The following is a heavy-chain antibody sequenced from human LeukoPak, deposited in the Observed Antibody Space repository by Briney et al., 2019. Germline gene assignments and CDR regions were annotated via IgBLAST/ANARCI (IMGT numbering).Heavy chain of an antibody. CDR1: GYTFTNYY. D-gene: IGHD3-3*01. J-gene: IGHJ6*02. CDR2: INPSGGST. V-gene: IGHV1-46*01. Sequence: ASVKVSCKASGYTFTNYYIHWVRQAPGQGLEWMGIINPSGGSTSYAQTFQGRVTMTRDTSTNTAYMELSSLRSEDTAVYYCARAGGVTIFAVVTAPYYQYYGLDVWGQGTTVTVSS. CDR3: ARAGGVTIFAVVTAPYYQYYGLDV.